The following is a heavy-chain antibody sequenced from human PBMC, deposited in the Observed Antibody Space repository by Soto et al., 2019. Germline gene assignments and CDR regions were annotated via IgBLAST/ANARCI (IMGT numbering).Heavy chain of an antibody. CDR2: INYSGST. V-gene: IGHV4-39*01. D-gene: IGHD2-2*01. Sequence: SETLSLTCTVSGGSISSSSYYWGWIRQPPGKGLEWIGRINYSGSTYYNPSLKSRVTISVDTSKNQFSLKLSSVTAADTSVYYCARGEICSSTSCHRGNWFDPWGQGTLVTVSS. CDR1: GGSISSSSYY. CDR3: ARGEICSSTSCHRGNWFDP. J-gene: IGHJ5*02.